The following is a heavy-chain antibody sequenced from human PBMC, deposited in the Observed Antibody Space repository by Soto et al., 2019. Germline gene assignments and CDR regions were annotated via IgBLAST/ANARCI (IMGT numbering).Heavy chain of an antibody. CDR1: GYTFTRYY. CDR2: IIPRGGST. Sequence: ASVKVSCKASGYTFTRYYMHWVRQAPGQGLEWVGIIIPRGGSTNYAQKFQGRVTMTRDTSTSTVYMELSSLRSEDTAVYYCARDKRGPSLYDFWSGPLPFTYGMDVWGQG. J-gene: IGHJ6*02. D-gene: IGHD3-3*01. V-gene: IGHV1-46*01. CDR3: ARDKRGPSLYDFWSGPLPFTYGMDV.